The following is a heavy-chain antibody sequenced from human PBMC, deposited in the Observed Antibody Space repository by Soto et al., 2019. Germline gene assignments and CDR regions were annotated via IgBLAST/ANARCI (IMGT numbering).Heavy chain of an antibody. CDR3: ERVFEGFDF. CDR1: GDSMTRGSYY. V-gene: IGHV4-39*07. Sequence: PSETLSLTCVVSGDSMTRGSYYWAWIRQPPGKGLEWIGSFYYSGSTNYNPSLKSRVTISADTSNNQFSLTLSSVTAADTAMYYCERVFEGFDFWAQGTPVTVSS. CDR2: FYYSGST. J-gene: IGHJ4*02.